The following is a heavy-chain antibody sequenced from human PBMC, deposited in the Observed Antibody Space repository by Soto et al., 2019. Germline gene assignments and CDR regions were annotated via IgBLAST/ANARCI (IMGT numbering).Heavy chain of an antibody. CDR2: IFSNDEK. V-gene: IGHV2-26*01. CDR1: GFSLSNAKMG. J-gene: IGHJ4*02. Sequence: QVTLKESGPVLVKPTETLTLTCTVSGFSLSNAKMGVSWIRQPPGKALEWLAHIFSNDEKSYTTSLKSRLTISKDTSKSQVVLTMTNIDPVDTATYYCARTVDTTMVFLRFDYWGQGTLVTVSS. D-gene: IGHD5-18*01. CDR3: ARTVDTTMVFLRFDY.